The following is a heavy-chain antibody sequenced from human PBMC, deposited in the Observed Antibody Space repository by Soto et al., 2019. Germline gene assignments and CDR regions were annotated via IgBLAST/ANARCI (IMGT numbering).Heavy chain of an antibody. CDR2: ISSSSSYI. J-gene: IGHJ3*02. Sequence: GGSLRLSCAASGFTFSSYSMNWVRQAPGKGLEWVSSISSSSSYIYYADSVKGRFTISRDNAKNSLYLQMNSLRAEDTAVYYCARDSRYCSGGSCYLDPAFDIWGQGTMVTVSS. D-gene: IGHD2-15*01. CDR1: GFTFSSYS. CDR3: ARDSRYCSGGSCYLDPAFDI. V-gene: IGHV3-21*01.